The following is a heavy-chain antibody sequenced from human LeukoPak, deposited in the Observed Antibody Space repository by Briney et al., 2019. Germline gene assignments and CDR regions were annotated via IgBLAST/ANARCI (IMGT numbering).Heavy chain of an antibody. D-gene: IGHD2-15*01. J-gene: IGHJ5*02. CDR2: IRYDGSNK. CDR3: AKRDCSGGSCYGGNWFDP. Sequence: GGSLRLSCAASGFTFSSYGMHWVRQAPGKGLEWGAFIRYDGSNKYYADSVKGRFTISRDNSKNTLYLQMNSLRAEDTAVYYCAKRDCSGGSCYGGNWFDPWGQGTLVTVSS. CDR1: GFTFSSYG. V-gene: IGHV3-30*02.